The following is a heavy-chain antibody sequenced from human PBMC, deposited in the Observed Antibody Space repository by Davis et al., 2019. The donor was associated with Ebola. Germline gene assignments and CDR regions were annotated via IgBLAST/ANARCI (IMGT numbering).Heavy chain of an antibody. D-gene: IGHD3-10*01. J-gene: IGHJ6*04. CDR2: ISYDGSNK. CDR3: ARVDGSYGMDV. V-gene: IGHV3-30*04. Sequence: GESLKISCAASGFTFSSYAMHWVRQAPGKGLEWVAVISYDGSNKYYADSVKGRFTISRDNSKNTLYLQMNSLRAEDTAVYYCARVDGSYGMDVWGKGTTVTVSS. CDR1: GFTFSSYA.